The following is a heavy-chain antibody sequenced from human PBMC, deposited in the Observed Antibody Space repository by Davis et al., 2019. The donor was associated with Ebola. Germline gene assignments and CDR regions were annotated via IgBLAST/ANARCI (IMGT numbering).Heavy chain of an antibody. Sequence: GESLKISCAASGFTFSSYSMNWVRQAPGKGLEWVSSISSSSSYIYYADSVKGRFTISRDNAKNSLYLQMNSLRAEDTAVYYCARDSIAVALDAFDIWGQGTMVTVSS. D-gene: IGHD6-19*01. CDR3: ARDSIAVALDAFDI. CDR1: GFTFSSYS. V-gene: IGHV3-21*01. J-gene: IGHJ3*02. CDR2: ISSSSSYI.